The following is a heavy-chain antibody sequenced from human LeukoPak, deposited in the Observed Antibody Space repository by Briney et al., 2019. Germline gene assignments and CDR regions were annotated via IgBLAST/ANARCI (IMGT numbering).Heavy chain of an antibody. CDR2: ISAYNGNT. V-gene: IGHV1-18*01. D-gene: IGHD6-19*01. CDR3: AREETPSGPGYSSGWYDY. Sequence: ASVKVSCKASGYTFTSYGISWVRQAPGQGLEWMGWISAYNGNTNYAQKLQGRVTMTTDTSTSTAYMELRSLRSDDTAVYYCAREETPSGPGYSSGWYDYWGQGALVTVSS. CDR1: GYTFTSYG. J-gene: IGHJ4*02.